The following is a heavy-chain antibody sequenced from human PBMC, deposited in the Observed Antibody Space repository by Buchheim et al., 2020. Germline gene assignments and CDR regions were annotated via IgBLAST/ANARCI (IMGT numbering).Heavy chain of an antibody. CDR3: ATGGTFLGGRALSNYFDT. V-gene: IGHV3-30*03. CDR2: ISSDGGNE. Sequence: QVQLVESGGGVVQPGGSLRLSCTTSGFNFKNYGMHWVRQVPGKGLEWVALISSDGGNEYYGGSVKGRFIISRDNSKKKLYLQMNNVGAEDTALYHCATGGTFLGGRALSNYFDTWGLGT. CDR1: GFNFKNYG. J-gene: IGHJ2*01. D-gene: IGHD3-9*01.